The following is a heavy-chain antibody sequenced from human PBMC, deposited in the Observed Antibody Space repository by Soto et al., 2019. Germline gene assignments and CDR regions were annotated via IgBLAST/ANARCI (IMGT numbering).Heavy chain of an antibody. CDR3: ARDPFYSGSNLQVGYFDS. CDR1: NYSFSSFG. CDR2: INPSNDNT. Sequence: QVQMVQSGAEVKKPGASVKVSCKASNYSFSSFGISWMRQAPGQGLEWMAWINPSNDNTNYAQSLKGRVTLTTATSTNTAYMELTSLRSDDTAVYYCARDPFYSGSNLQVGYFDSWGQGTLVTVSS. J-gene: IGHJ4*02. V-gene: IGHV1-18*01. D-gene: IGHD1-26*01.